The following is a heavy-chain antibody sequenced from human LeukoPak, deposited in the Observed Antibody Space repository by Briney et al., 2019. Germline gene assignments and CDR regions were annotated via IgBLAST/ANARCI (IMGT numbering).Heavy chain of an antibody. CDR3: ARLVVVAATPGYFDY. CDR2: ITSSSYT. D-gene: IGHD2-15*01. J-gene: IGHJ4*02. CDR1: VFTFSDYY. Sequence: PGGSLRLSCAASVFTFSDYYMSWVRQAPGKGLEWVSYITSSSYTNYADSVKDRFTISRDNAKNSLYLQMNSLRAEDTAIYYCARLVVVAATPGYFDYWGQGTLFTVSS. V-gene: IGHV3-11*06.